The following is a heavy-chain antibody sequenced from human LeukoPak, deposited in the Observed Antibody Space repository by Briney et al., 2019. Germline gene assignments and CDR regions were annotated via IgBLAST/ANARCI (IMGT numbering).Heavy chain of an antibody. J-gene: IGHJ4*02. Sequence: GGSLRLSCAASGFTFSSYAMHWVRQAPGKGLEWVAFISYDGSNKYYADSVKGRFTISRDNSKNTLYLQMNSLRAEDTAVYYCAKGTIVATRNFDYWGQGTLVTVSS. V-gene: IGHV3-30*04. D-gene: IGHD5-12*01. CDR1: GFTFSSYA. CDR3: AKGTIVATRNFDY. CDR2: ISYDGSNK.